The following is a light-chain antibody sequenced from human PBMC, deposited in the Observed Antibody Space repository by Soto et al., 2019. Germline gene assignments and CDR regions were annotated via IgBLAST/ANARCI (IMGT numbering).Light chain of an antibody. CDR2: GAS. CDR3: QQYGSSSLYT. J-gene: IGKJ2*01. CDR1: QSLCSSN. Sequence: ESVLTQSPGTLSFSPGERATLSCRASQSLCSSNLAWYQQKPGQAPRLLIYGASSRATGIPDRFSGSGSGTDFTLTISRLEPEDFAVYYCQQYGSSSLYTFGQGTKLEIK. V-gene: IGKV3-20*01.